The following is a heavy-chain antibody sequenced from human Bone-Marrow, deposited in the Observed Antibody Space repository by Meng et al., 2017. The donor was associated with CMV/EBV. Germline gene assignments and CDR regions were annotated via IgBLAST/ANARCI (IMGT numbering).Heavy chain of an antibody. D-gene: IGHD2-2*01. J-gene: IGHJ4*02. CDR1: GGSFSGYF. CDR2: INYSENT. V-gene: IGHV4-34*01. CDR3: ARGDRGDIVVVPAATGAPFDY. Sequence: SETLSLTCAVYGGSFSGYFWSWIRQPPGKGLEWIGEINYSENTNYNASLKSRVTISVDTSKNQFSLKLSSVTAADTAVYYCARGDRGDIVVVPAATGAPFDYWGQGTLVTVSS.